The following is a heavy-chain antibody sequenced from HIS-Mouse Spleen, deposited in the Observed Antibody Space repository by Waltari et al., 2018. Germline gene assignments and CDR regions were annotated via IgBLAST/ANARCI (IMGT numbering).Heavy chain of an antibody. D-gene: IGHD6-19*01. CDR1: GFTFSSYA. Sequence: QVQLVESGGGVVQPGRSLRLSWAASGFTFSSYALHWVRQAPGKGLEWMAVISYDGSNKYYADSVKGRFTISRDNSKNTLYLQMNSLRAEDTAVYYCARVNGIAVAGTDAFDIWGQGTMVTVSS. V-gene: IGHV3-30-3*01. J-gene: IGHJ3*02. CDR3: ARVNGIAVAGTDAFDI. CDR2: ISYDGSNK.